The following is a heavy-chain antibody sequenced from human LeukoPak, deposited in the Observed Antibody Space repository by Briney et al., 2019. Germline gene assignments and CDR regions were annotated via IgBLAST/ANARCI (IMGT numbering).Heavy chain of an antibody. CDR2: ISGDGGST. Sequence: GGSLRLSCAASGFTFDDYAMHWVRQAPGKGLEWVSLISGDGGSTYYADSVKGRFTISRDNSKNTLYLQMNSLRAEDTAVYYCAKGGLTMVRGVLDYWGQGTLVTVSS. J-gene: IGHJ4*02. D-gene: IGHD3-10*01. V-gene: IGHV3-43*02. CDR1: GFTFDDYA. CDR3: AKGGLTMVRGVLDY.